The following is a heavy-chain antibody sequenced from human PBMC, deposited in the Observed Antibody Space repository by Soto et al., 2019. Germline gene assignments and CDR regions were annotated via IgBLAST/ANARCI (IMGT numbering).Heavy chain of an antibody. CDR1: GFTFSSYG. V-gene: IGHV3-30*18. CDR2: ISYDGSNK. D-gene: IGHD3-3*01. CDR3: AKSNSEWHTHYYYGMDV. Sequence: PGGSLRLSCAASGFTFSSYGIHFFRHASCKWLEWVAVISYDGSNKYYADSVKGRFTISRDNSKNTLYLQMNSLRAEDTAVYYCAKSNSEWHTHYYYGMDVWGQGTTVTVSS. J-gene: IGHJ6*02.